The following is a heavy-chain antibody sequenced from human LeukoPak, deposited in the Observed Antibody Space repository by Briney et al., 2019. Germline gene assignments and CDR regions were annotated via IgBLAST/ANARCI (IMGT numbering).Heavy chain of an antibody. CDR1: GGSISSGGYY. J-gene: IGHJ3*02. Sequence: PSQTLSLTCTVSGGSISSGGYYWSWIRQPPGKGLEWIGYIYHSGSTYYNPSLKSRVTISVDRSKNQFSLKLSSVTAADTAVYYCARVRRVTIFGVVPENAFDIWGQGTMVTVSS. CDR2: IYHSGST. D-gene: IGHD3-3*01. CDR3: ARVRRVTIFGVVPENAFDI. V-gene: IGHV4-30-2*01.